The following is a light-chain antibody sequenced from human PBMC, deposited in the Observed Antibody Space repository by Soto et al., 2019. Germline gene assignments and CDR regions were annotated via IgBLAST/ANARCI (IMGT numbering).Light chain of an antibody. CDR1: QSVSSY. CDR2: DAS. Sequence: EIVLTQSPATLSLSPGERATLSCRASQSVSSYLAWYQQKPDQAPRLLIYDASNRATGIPARFGGSGSGTDLALTISSLEPEDFAVYYCQQRSNWSPVTFGPGTKVDIK. CDR3: QQRSNWSPVT. V-gene: IGKV3-11*01. J-gene: IGKJ3*01.